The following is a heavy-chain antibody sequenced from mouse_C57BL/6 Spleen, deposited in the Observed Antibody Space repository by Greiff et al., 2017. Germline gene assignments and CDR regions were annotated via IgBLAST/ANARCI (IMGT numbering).Heavy chain of an antibody. D-gene: IGHD3-3*01. CDR3: ARGTYYFDY. V-gene: IGHV1-52*01. J-gene: IGHJ2*01. CDR2: IDPSDSET. Sequence: QVQLQQPGAELVKPGASVNMSCKASGYTFTSYWMHWVKQRPIQGLEWIGNIDPSDSETHYNQKFKDKATLTVDKSSSTAYMQLSSLTSEDAAVYYCARGTYYFDYWGQGTTLTVSA. CDR1: GYTFTSYW.